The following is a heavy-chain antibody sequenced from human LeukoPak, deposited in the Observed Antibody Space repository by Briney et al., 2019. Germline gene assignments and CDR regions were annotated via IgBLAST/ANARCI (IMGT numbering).Heavy chain of an antibody. CDR2: IWYDGSNK. CDR3: ARVTIQLSARSAFDI. Sequence: GGSLRLSCAASGFPFSSYGMHCVRQAPGKGLEWVAVIWYDGSNKYYADSVKGRFTISRDKSKNTLYLQMYSLRAEDTGVYYCARVTIQLSARSAFDIWGEGTMVTVSS. J-gene: IGHJ3*02. CDR1: GFPFSSYG. D-gene: IGHD5-18*01. V-gene: IGHV3-33*01.